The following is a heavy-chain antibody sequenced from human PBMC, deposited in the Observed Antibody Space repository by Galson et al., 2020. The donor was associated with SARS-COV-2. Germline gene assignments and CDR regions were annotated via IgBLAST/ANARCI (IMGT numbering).Heavy chain of an antibody. J-gene: IGHJ3*02. CDR1: GFTFSNFA. CDR2: MSGSGGVT. CDR3: TNTFGMFGAVITSDAFDI. D-gene: IGHD3-3*01. Sequence: GGSLRLSCAASGFTFSNFAMTWVRQSPGKGLEWVSTMSGSGGVTYHADSVKGRFTISRDNSKSTLYLQMNSLRAEDTAVYYCTNTFGMFGAVITSDAFDIWGQGTRVTVSS. V-gene: IGHV3-23*01.